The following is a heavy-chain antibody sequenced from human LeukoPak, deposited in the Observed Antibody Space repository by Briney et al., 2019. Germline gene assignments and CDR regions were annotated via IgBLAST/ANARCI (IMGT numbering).Heavy chain of an antibody. J-gene: IGHJ3*01. CDR1: GFTFSSYD. CDR2: IGVAGDT. CDR3: ARDRLGSASDTFDV. Sequence: GGSLRLSCAASGFTFSSYDMHWVRQTTGKGLEWVSGIGVAGDTYYSGSMKGRFIISRENAKNSLYLQMNSLRAGDTAVYYCARDRLGSASDTFDVWGQGTMVTVSS. D-gene: IGHD3-10*01. V-gene: IGHV3-13*01.